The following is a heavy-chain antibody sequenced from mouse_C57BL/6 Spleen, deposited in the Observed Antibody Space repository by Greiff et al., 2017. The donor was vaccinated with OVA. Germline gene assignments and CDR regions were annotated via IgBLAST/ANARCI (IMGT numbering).Heavy chain of an antibody. D-gene: IGHD1-1*01. CDR3: TRPLYYYGSSYPAY. J-gene: IGHJ2*01. V-gene: IGHV1-15*01. CDR2: IDPETGGT. CDR1: GYTFTDYE. Sequence: QVQLQQSGAELVRPGASVTLSCKASGYTFTDYEMHWVKQTPVHGLEWIGAIDPETGGTAYNQKFKGKAILTADKSSSTAYMELRSLTSEDSAVYYCTRPLYYYGSSYPAYWGQGTTLTVSS.